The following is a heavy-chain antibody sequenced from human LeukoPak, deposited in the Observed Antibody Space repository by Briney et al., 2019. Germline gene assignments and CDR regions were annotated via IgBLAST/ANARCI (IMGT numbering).Heavy chain of an antibody. V-gene: IGHV3-9*03. CDR2: ISANGGFI. Sequence: GGSLRLSCAVSGFNFDDYAIHWVRQGPGKGLEWVAGISANGGFISYGESVKGRFTISRDNPRNSVFLQMNFLRAEDMAMYFCTKEVQRWHSYFYRPSYALDIWGQGSMVSVSS. CDR3: TKEVQRWHSYFYRPSYALDI. J-gene: IGHJ3*02. CDR1: GFNFDDYA. D-gene: IGHD3-22*01.